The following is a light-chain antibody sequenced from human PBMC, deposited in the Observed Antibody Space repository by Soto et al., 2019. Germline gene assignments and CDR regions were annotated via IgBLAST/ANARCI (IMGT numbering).Light chain of an antibody. CDR1: QSVSDSS. V-gene: IGKV3-20*01. CDR3: QRYGSSPWT. CDR2: GAS. J-gene: IGKJ1*01. Sequence: IVLTQSPGTLSLSPGERATLSCMASQSVSDSSLAWYHQKPGQAPRLLIYGASRRFTDIPDSFSGSRSGTDFTLTITRLEPGDVAVPYCQRYGSSPWTFGQGTKGELK.